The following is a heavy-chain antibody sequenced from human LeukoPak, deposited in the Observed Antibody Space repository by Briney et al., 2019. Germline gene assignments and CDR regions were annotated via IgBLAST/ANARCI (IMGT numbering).Heavy chain of an antibody. J-gene: IGHJ4*02. CDR2: ISWNSGSI. Sequence: GGSLRLSCAASGFTFDDYAMHWVRQAPGKGLEWVSGISWNSGSIGYADSVKGRFTISRDNAKNSLYLQTNSLRAEDTALYYCAKTRGRRCSSTSCRPFDYWGQGTLVTVSS. V-gene: IGHV3-9*01. CDR1: GFTFDDYA. CDR3: AKTRGRRCSSTSCRPFDY. D-gene: IGHD2-2*01.